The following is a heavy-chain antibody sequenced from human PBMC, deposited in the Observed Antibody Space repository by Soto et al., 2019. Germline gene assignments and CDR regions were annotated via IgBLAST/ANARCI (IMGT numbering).Heavy chain of an antibody. CDR1: GFTFSSYA. V-gene: IGHV3-23*01. CDR3: AKYVFGAWIYFDY. Sequence: VGSLRLSCAASGFTFSSYAMSWVRQAPGKGLEWVSAISGSGGSTYYADSVKGRFTISRDNSKNTLYLQMNSLRAEDTPVYYRAKYVFGAWIYFDYWGQGTLVTVSS. CDR2: ISGSGGST. D-gene: IGHD1-26*01. J-gene: IGHJ4*02.